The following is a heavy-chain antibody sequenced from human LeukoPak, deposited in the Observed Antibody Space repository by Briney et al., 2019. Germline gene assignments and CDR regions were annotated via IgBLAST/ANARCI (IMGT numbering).Heavy chain of an antibody. Sequence: PGGSLRLSCAASGFTFSSYWMHWVRQAPGKGLVWVSRINSDGSSTSYADSVKGRFTISRDNAKNTLYLQMNSLRAEDTAVYYCARGGRVYGGVYVDWGQGTLVTVSS. V-gene: IGHV3-74*01. CDR2: INSDGSST. CDR1: GFTFSSYW. J-gene: IGHJ4*02. CDR3: ARGGRVYGGVYVD. D-gene: IGHD1-26*01.